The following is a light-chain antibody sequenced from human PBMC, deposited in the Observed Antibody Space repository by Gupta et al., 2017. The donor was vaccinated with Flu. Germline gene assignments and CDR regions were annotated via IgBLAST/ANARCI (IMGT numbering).Light chain of an antibody. CDR3: ATWDDSLSSGV. CDR2: RDD. Sequence: QSVLTQPPSEPGNPGQRGTISCSGSDSNIGRNYVYWYQQVPGTAPNLLIYRDDQRPSGVPDRFSGSKSGTSASLGISGLRSEDEADYYCATWDDSLSSGVFGGGTKLTVL. V-gene: IGLV1-47*01. CDR1: DSNIGRNY. J-gene: IGLJ3*02.